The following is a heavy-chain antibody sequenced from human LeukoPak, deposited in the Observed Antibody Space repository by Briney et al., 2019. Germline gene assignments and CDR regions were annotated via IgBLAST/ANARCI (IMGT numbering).Heavy chain of an antibody. V-gene: IGHV1-46*01. CDR3: ARDPGDGYNDYYYYYMDV. CDR1: GYTFTSYY. CDR2: INPSGGST. Sequence: GASVKVSCKASGYTFTSYYMHWVRQAPGQGLEWMGIINPSGGSTSYAQKFQGRVTMTRDTSTSTVYMELSSLRSEDTAVYYCARDPGDGYNDYYYYYMDVWGKGTTVTISS. D-gene: IGHD5-24*01. J-gene: IGHJ6*03.